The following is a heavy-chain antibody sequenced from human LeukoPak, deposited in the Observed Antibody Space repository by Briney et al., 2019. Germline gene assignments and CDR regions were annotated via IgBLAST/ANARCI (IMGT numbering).Heavy chain of an antibody. V-gene: IGHV3-30*18. D-gene: IGHD6-19*01. CDR1: GFTFSSYG. CDR3: AKDLAQWLAKTDY. Sequence: GGSLRLSCAASGFTFSSYGMHWFRQAPGKGLEWVAVISYDGSTKYYADSVKGRFTISRDNSKNTLYLQMNSLRAEDTAVYYCAKDLAQWLAKTDYWGQGTLVTVSS. CDR2: ISYDGSTK. J-gene: IGHJ4*02.